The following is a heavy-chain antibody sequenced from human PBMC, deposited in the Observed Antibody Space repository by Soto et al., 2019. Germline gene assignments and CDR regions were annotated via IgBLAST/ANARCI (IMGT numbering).Heavy chain of an antibody. CDR1: GFNFSSYV. CDR2: IWYDGGNK. CDR3: ARDGQWLPRDGLRSSYYFDY. Sequence: QVQLVESGGGVVQPGRSLRLSCAASGFNFSSYVMHWVRQAPGKGLEWVAVIWYDGGNKYYADSVKGRFTISRDNSKDTMYLQMYILRAEDTAVYYCARDGQWLPRDGLRSSYYFDYWGQGTLVTVSS. D-gene: IGHD6-19*01. J-gene: IGHJ4*02. V-gene: IGHV3-33*01.